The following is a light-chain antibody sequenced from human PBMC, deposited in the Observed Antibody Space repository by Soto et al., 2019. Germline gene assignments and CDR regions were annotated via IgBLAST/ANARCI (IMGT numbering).Light chain of an antibody. CDR2: EGT. V-gene: IGLV2-23*01. J-gene: IGLJ1*01. Sequence: QSALTQPASVSGSPGQSITISCTGTSSDVGSYNLVSWYQQHPGKAPKLMIYEGTKRPSGVSNRFSGSKSGNTASLTISGLQAEDEADYYYSSYAGSSTYVFGTGTKLTVL. CDR3: SSYAGSSTYV. CDR1: SSDVGSYNL.